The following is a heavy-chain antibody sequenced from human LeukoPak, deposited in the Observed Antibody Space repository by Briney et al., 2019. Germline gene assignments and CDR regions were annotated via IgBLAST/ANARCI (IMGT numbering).Heavy chain of an antibody. CDR1: GGSFSGYY. D-gene: IGHD6-19*01. Sequence: SETLSLTCAVYGGSFSGYYWSWIRQPPGKGLEWIGEINHSGSTNYNPSLKSRVTISVDTSKNQFSLKLSSVTAADTAVYYCARAEGSGWPFDYWGQGTLVTVSS. V-gene: IGHV4-34*01. J-gene: IGHJ4*02. CDR3: ARAEGSGWPFDY. CDR2: INHSGST.